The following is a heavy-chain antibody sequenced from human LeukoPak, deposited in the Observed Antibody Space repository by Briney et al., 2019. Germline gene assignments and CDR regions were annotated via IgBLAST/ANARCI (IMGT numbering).Heavy chain of an antibody. D-gene: IGHD3-10*01. J-gene: IGHJ4*02. Sequence: PGGSLRLSCAASGFTFSNYWMHWVRQAPGKGLVWVSRINDAGSSTSYADSVKGRFTISRDNAKNTLFLQMNSLSAEDTALYYCARVLSGSGPGVIDYWGQGTLVTVSS. V-gene: IGHV3-74*01. CDR3: ARVLSGSGPGVIDY. CDR1: GFTFSNYW. CDR2: INDAGSST.